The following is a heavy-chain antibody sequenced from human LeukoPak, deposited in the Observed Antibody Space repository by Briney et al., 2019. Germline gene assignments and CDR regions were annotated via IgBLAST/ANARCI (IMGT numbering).Heavy chain of an antibody. CDR2: IYSDGTT. CDR1: GASINSRDYY. CDR3: AKHRGSFFEAFDI. Sequence: PSETLSLTCTVSGASINSRDYYWGWIRQPPGQGLEWIGSIYSDGTTYYNPSLKSRVSISADTSKNHFSLWLSSVTAADMAVYYCAKHRGSFFEAFDIWGQGTAVSVSS. J-gene: IGHJ3*02. D-gene: IGHD1-26*01. V-gene: IGHV4-39*01.